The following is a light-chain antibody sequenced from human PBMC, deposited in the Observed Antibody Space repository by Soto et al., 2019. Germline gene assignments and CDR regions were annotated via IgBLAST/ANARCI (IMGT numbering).Light chain of an antibody. J-gene: IGKJ2*01. CDR1: QSISSN. V-gene: IGKV3-15*01. CDR2: DAS. Sequence: EIVMTQSPATLSVSPGERATLSCRASQSISSNLAWYQQNPGQAPRLLIYDASTRASGIPARFSGGGSETYFTLTISSLQSEHSAVYYCHQYNDWPPKYTFGQGTKLEIK. CDR3: HQYNDWPPKYT.